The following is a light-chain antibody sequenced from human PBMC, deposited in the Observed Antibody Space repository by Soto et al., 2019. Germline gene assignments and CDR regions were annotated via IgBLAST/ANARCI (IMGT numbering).Light chain of an antibody. CDR3: QQYKNWPLT. CDR2: GAS. J-gene: IGKJ4*01. CDR1: QSVGSN. V-gene: IGKV3-15*01. Sequence: EIVMTQSPATLSVSPGGRATLSCRASQSVGSNLAWYQQKPGQAPRLLFYGASTRATGFPARFSGSGSGTAFTLTISSLQSEDFAVYYCQQYKNWPLTFGGGTRVEIK.